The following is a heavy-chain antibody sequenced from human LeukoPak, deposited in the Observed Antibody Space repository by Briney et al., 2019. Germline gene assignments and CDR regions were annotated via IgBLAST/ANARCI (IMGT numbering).Heavy chain of an antibody. V-gene: IGHV4-34*01. J-gene: IGHJ3*01. CDR1: GASFRYDF. CDR3: ARFSTITPGDWGAAFDF. D-gene: IGHD2-21*02. CDR2: INYGGTT. Sequence: SETLHLTCGVHGASFRYDFWSWIRQAPGKGLEWIGEINYGGTTNYNPSLMSRVTVSVDRSKNQFSLMMRSVTAADTATYYCARFSTITPGDWGAAFDFWGQGTIVSISA.